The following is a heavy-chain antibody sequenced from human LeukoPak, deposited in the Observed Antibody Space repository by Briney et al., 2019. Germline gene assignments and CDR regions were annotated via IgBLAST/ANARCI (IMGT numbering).Heavy chain of an antibody. CDR2: ISYDGSNK. D-gene: IGHD2-15*01. V-gene: IGHV3-30*18. J-gene: IGHJ4*02. Sequence: GGSLRLSCAASGFTFSSYGMRWVRQAPGKGLEWVAVISYDGSNKYYADSVKGRFTISRDNSKNTLYLQMNSLRAEDTAVYYCAKDSGSRGPNFDYWGQGTLVTVSS. CDR3: AKDSGSRGPNFDY. CDR1: GFTFSSYG.